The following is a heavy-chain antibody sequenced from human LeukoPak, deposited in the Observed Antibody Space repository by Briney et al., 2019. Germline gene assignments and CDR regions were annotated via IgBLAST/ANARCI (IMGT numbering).Heavy chain of an antibody. V-gene: IGHV3-23*01. Sequence: GGSLRLSCAASGFPFTSYAMSWVRQAPGKGLEWVSAISGNGGATYYADSVKGRFTISRDNSKNTLHLQMNSLRAEDTALYYCAKATTAIVVDNFFDYWGQGTLVSVSS. D-gene: IGHD3-22*01. J-gene: IGHJ4*02. CDR3: AKATTAIVVDNFFDY. CDR2: ISGNGGAT. CDR1: GFPFTSYA.